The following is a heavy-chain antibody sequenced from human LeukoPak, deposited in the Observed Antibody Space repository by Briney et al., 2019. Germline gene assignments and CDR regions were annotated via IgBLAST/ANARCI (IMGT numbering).Heavy chain of an antibody. CDR1: GFTFSSYW. D-gene: IGHD6-13*01. CDR2: IKQDGSEK. Sequence: GGSLRLSCAASGFTFSSYWMSWVRQAPGKGLEWVANIKQDGSEKYYVDSVKGRFTISRDNAKNSLCLQMNSLRAEDTAVYYCARVDSSSHDAFAIWGQGTMVTGAS. V-gene: IGHV3-7*01. J-gene: IGHJ3*02. CDR3: ARVDSSSHDAFAI.